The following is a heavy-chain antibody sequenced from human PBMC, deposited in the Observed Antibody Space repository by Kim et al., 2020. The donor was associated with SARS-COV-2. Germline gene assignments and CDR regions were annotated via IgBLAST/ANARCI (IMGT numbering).Heavy chain of an antibody. CDR1: GFTFSRYW. Sequence: GGSLRLSCAASGFTFSRYWMHWVRQAPGKGLVWVSRINSDGSSTNYADSVKGRFTISRDNAKSTLYLQMNSLRAEDTDVYYCAAVVVTSTRNVLDPWGQG. D-gene: IGHD2-21*02. CDR2: INSDGSST. V-gene: IGHV3-74*01. CDR3: AAVVVTSTRNVLDP. J-gene: IGHJ5*02.